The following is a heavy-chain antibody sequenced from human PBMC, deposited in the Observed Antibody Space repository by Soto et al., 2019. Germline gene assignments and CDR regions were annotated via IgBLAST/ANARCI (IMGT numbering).Heavy chain of an antibody. CDR2: IWYDGSNK. Sequence: GGSLRLSCAASGFTFSSYGMHWVRQAPGKGLEWVAVIWYDGSNKYYADSVKGRFTISRDNSKNTLYLQMNSLRAEDTAVYYCARDPGVVVPAAAYGMDVWGQGTKVTVSS. J-gene: IGHJ6*02. CDR1: GFTFSSYG. V-gene: IGHV3-33*01. CDR3: ARDPGVVVPAAAYGMDV. D-gene: IGHD2-2*01.